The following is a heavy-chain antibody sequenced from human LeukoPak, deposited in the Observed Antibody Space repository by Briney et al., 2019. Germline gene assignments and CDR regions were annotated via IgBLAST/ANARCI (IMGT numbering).Heavy chain of an antibody. D-gene: IGHD6-6*01. V-gene: IGHV1-18*01. CDR3: ARSSSLHDAFDI. CDR2: ISAYNGNT. J-gene: IGHJ3*02. CDR1: GYTFTSYG. Sequence: ASVKVSCKASGYTFTSYGISWVRQAPGQGLEWMGWISAYNGNTNYAQKLQGRVTMTTDTSTSTAYMELRSLRSDDTAVYYRARSSSLHDAFDIWGQGTMVTVSS.